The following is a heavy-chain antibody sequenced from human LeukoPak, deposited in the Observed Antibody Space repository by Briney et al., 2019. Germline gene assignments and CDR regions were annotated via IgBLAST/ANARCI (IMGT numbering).Heavy chain of an antibody. CDR2: IYYSGGT. CDR1: GGSISSYY. V-gene: IGHV4-59*01. Sequence: SETLSLTCTVSGGSISSYYWSWIRQPPGKGLECIGYIYYSGGTNYNPSLKSRVTMSVDTSRNQFSLMLSSVTAADTAVYYCARYSNYCVDYWGQGTLVTVSS. J-gene: IGHJ4*02. D-gene: IGHD4-11*01. CDR3: ARYSNYCVDY.